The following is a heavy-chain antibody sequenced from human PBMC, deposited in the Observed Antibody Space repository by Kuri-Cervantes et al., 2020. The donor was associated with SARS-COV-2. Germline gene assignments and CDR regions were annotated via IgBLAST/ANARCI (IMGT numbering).Heavy chain of an antibody. CDR3: AKDLKFRPKLEWYYDFWSGYYTRRSVDGMDV. J-gene: IGHJ6*02. V-gene: IGHV3-23*01. D-gene: IGHD3-3*01. Sequence: GESLKISCAASGFTFSIYAMAWVRQAPGKGLEWVSTIFGSGDRTYYADSVKGRFSISRDNSKNTLYLQMNSLRAEDTAVYYCAKDLKFRPKLEWYYDFWSGYYTRRSVDGMDVWGQGTTVTVSS. CDR1: GFTFSIYA. CDR2: IFGSGDRT.